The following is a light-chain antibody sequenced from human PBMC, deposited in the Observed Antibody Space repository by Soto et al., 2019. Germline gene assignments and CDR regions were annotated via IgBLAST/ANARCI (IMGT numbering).Light chain of an antibody. CDR2: DAS. V-gene: IGKV1-33*01. J-gene: IGKJ2*01. CDR1: QDIADY. Sequence: DIQMTQSPSSLSASVGDRVTITCQASQDIADYLNWYQQKPGKAPKLLIYDASNLETGVPSRFSGAGSGTDFSFTISSLQPEDVATYFCRQYDNFRMYPFGQGTKLEIK. CDR3: RQYDNFRMYP.